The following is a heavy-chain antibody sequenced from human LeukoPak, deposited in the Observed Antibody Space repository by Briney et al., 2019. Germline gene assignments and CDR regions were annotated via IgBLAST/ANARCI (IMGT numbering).Heavy chain of an antibody. Sequence: SETLSLTCAVYGGSFSGYYWSWIRQPPGKGLEWIGEINHSGSTNYNPSLKSRVTISVDTSKNQFSLKLSSVTAADTAVYYCARRRRGVSSYFDYWGQGTLVTVSS. CDR1: GGSFSGYY. V-gene: IGHV4-34*01. CDR2: INHSGST. D-gene: IGHD6-13*01. J-gene: IGHJ4*02. CDR3: ARRRRGVSSYFDY.